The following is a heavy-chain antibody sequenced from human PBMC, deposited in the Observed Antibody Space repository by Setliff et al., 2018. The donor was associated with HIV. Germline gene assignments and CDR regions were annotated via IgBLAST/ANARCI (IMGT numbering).Heavy chain of an antibody. V-gene: IGHV3-15*01. CDR2: IKSKADGGTT. CDR1: EFSFNNSW. J-gene: IGHJ4*02. D-gene: IGHD3-22*01. CDR3: VTGVGTSSVDY. Sequence: GGSLRLSCASSEFSFNNSWMTWVRQAPGRGLEWVGRIKSKADGGTTDYAAPVKGRFIISRDDSKNTLYLQMNSLRSEDTAVYYCVTGVGTSSVDYWGQGTMVTVSS.